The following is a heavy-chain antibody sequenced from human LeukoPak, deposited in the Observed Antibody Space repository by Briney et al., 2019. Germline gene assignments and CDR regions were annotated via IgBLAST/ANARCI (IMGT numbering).Heavy chain of an antibody. CDR1: GYSFTNYW. CDR2: IYPDDSDT. CDR3: AIGGDSSTSCYRCFNY. Sequence: GESLKISCESSGYSFTNYWIGWVRQMPGKGLEWMGIIYPDDSDTRYSPSFQGQVTISADKSIATAYLQWSSLKASDTAMYYCAIGGDSSTSCYRCFNYWGQGTLVTVSS. J-gene: IGHJ4*02. V-gene: IGHV5-51*01. D-gene: IGHD2-2*01.